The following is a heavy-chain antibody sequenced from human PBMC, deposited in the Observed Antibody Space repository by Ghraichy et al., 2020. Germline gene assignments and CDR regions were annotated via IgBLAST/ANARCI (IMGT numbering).Heavy chain of an antibody. Sequence: GGSLRLSCAGSGFTFSSYEMIWVRQAPGKGLEWVSYIRGTTSAIYYADSVKGRFTMSRDNAKSSLYLQMNSLRVEDTAVYYCARDEADGGIDFWGRGTLVTVSS. D-gene: IGHD3-16*01. V-gene: IGHV3-48*03. CDR3: ARDEADGGIDF. CDR1: GFTFSSYE. CDR2: IRGTTSAI. J-gene: IGHJ4*02.